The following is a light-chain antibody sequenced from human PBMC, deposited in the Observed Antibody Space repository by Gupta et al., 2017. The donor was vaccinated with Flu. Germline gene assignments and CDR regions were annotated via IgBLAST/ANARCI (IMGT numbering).Light chain of an antibody. CDR3: QQRSNWPAT. V-gene: IGKV3-11*01. CDR2: YSS. CDR1: QSVSNS. J-gene: IGKJ2*01. Sequence: PATLSLSPGERATLSCRASQSVSNSLAWYQQKPGQAPRLLIYYSSNRASGIPARFSGSGSGTEFTLTISGLEPEDFAVYYCQQRSNWPATFGQGTRLEIK.